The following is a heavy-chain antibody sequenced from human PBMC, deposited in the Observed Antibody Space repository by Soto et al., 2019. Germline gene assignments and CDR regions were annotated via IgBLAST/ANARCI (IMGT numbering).Heavy chain of an antibody. D-gene: IGHD5-12*01. V-gene: IGHV3-48*02. CDR3: ATSVGASGYEFY. CDR2: ISSSSNVI. J-gene: IGHJ4*02. Sequence: EVQLVESGGGLVQPRGSLRLSCVASGFTFSSYSMNWVRQAPGQGLEWVSYISSSSNVIYYADSVKGRFTISRDNAKNSLYLQMNSLRDEDMAVYYCATSVGASGYEFYWGQGTLVTVSS. CDR1: GFTFSSYS.